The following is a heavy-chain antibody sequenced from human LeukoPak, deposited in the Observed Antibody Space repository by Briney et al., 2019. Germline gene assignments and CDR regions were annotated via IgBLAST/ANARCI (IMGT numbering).Heavy chain of an antibody. Sequence: KPGESLTISCRGSGYIFSNYWIACVPQMPGKGLEWMGIIYPDDSNTRSSPSFQGQVTISADKSISIASLQWSSLKASDTAMYYCARTNLWFGELEAFDIWGQGTLVTVSS. CDR2: IYPDDSNT. CDR1: GYIFSNYW. CDR3: ARTNLWFGELEAFDI. D-gene: IGHD3-10*01. J-gene: IGHJ3*02. V-gene: IGHV5-51*03.